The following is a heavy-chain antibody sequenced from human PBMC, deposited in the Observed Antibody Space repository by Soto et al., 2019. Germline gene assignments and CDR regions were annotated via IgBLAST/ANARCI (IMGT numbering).Heavy chain of an antibody. CDR2: ISYSGNT. V-gene: IGHV4-30-4*01. Sequence: SETLSLTCTVSGGSISSGHYYWSWIRQPPGKGLEWIGFISYSGNTYYSASLKSRVTISVDTSKDQFSLNLSFVTAADTAVYYCATMGTPATGLFYFDNWGQGTLVTVSS. CDR3: ATMGTPATGLFYFDN. CDR1: GGSISSGHYY. D-gene: IGHD1-7*01. J-gene: IGHJ4*02.